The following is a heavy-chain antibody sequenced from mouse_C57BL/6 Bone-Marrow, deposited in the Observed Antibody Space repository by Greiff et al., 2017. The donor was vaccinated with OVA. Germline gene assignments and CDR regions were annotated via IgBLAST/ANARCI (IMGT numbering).Heavy chain of an antibody. CDR1: GFSFNTYA. V-gene: IGHV10-1*01. J-gene: IGHJ3*01. CDR2: IRSKSNNYAT. CDR3: VRRGYGNPFVY. D-gene: IGHD2-10*02. Sequence: EVQVVESGGGLVQPKGSLKLSCAASGFSFNTYAMNWVRQAPGKGLEWVARIRSKSNNYATYYADSVKDRFTISRDDSESMLYLQMNNLKTEDTAMYYCVRRGYGNPFVYWGQGTLVTVSA.